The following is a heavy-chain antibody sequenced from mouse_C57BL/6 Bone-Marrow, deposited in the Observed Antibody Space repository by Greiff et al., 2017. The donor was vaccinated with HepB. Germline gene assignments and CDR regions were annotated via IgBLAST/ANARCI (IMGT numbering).Heavy chain of an antibody. CDR2: IDPETGGT. D-gene: IGHD2-5*01. CDR3: TTYDSNSGWFAY. J-gene: IGHJ3*01. V-gene: IGHV1-15*01. CDR1: GYTFTDYE. Sequence: VQLKQSGAELVRPGASVTLSCKASGYTFTDYEMHWVKQTPVHGLEWIGAIDPETGGTAYNQKFKGKAILTADKSSSTAYMELRSLTSEDSAVYYCTTYDSNSGWFAYWGKGTLVTVSA.